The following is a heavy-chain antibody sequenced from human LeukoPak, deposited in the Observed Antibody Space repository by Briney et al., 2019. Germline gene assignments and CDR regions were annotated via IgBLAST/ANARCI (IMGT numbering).Heavy chain of an antibody. CDR3: ARQLRGAFDI. Sequence: SETLSLTYTVSGGSISSSSYYWGWIRQPPGKGLEWIGSIYYSGSTYYNPSLKSRVTISVDTSKNQFSLKLSSVTAADTAVYYCARQLRGAFDIWGQGTMVTVSS. CDR1: GGSISSSSYY. V-gene: IGHV4-39*01. CDR2: IYYSGST. D-gene: IGHD4-17*01. J-gene: IGHJ3*02.